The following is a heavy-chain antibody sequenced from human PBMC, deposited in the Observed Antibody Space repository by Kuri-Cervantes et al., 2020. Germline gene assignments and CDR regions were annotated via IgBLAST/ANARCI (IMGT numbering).Heavy chain of an antibody. CDR2: IRYDGSNK. V-gene: IGHV3-30*02. Sequence: GESLKISCAASGFTFSSYGMHWVRQAPGKGLEWVAFIRYDGSNKYYADSVKGRFTISRDSSKNTLHLQMNSLRAEDTAVYYCARNFGGRGMYYDFWSGYTDYWGQGTLVTVSS. CDR3: ARNFGGRGMYYDFWSGYTDY. CDR1: GFTFSSYG. D-gene: IGHD3-3*01. J-gene: IGHJ4*02.